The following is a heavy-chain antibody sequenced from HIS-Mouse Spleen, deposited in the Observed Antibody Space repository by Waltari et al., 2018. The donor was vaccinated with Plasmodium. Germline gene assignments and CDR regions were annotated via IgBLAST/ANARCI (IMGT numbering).Heavy chain of an antibody. J-gene: IGHJ2*01. CDR2: IKQDGSEK. CDR1: GFTFSSYW. V-gene: IGHV3-7*01. CDR3: ASSWYWYFDL. D-gene: IGHD6-13*01. Sequence: EVQLVESGGGLVQPGGSLRLSCAAPGFTFSSYWMGWVRKAPGKGLEWVANIKQDGSEKYYVDSVKGRFTISRDNAKNSLYLQMNSLRAEDTAVYYCASSWYWYFDLWGRGTLVTVSS.